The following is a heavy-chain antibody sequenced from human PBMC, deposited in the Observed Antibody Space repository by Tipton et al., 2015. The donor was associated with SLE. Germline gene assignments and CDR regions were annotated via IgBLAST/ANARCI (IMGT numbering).Heavy chain of an antibody. CDR3: TRVVVIAFSHYYMDA. D-gene: IGHD2-21*01. V-gene: IGHV4-38-2*02. Sequence: TLSLTCTVSDYSINSGYFWGWIRQPPGKGLEWIGSISHSGSTYYSPSLKSRVTISKDTPKKQFSLGSNSVTVADTAVYYCTRVVVIAFSHYYMDAWGKGTTVTVFS. CDR2: ISHSGST. CDR1: DYSINSGYF. J-gene: IGHJ6*03.